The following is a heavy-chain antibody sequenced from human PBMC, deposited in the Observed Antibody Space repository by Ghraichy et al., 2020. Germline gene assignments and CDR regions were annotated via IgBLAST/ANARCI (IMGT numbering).Heavy chain of an antibody. V-gene: IGHV3-15*07. J-gene: IGHJ6*02. CDR2: IKSKTDGGTT. D-gene: IGHD2-15*01. CDR1: GFTFSNAW. CDR3: TTEHPGRFYYYYGMDV. Sequence: GGSLRLSCAASGFTFSNAWMNWVRQAPGKGLEWVGRIKSKTDGGTTDYAAPVKGRFTISRDDSKNTLYLQMNSLKTDDTAVYYCTTEHPGRFYYYYGMDVWGQGTTVTISS.